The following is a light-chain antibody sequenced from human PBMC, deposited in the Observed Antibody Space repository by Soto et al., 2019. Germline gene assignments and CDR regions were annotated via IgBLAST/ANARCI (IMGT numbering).Light chain of an antibody. V-gene: IGKV3-20*01. CDR3: QQYGSSPGT. CDR2: NAF. Sequence: EIVLTQSPGTLSLSPGERATLSRRESQSVSSSYLAWYQQKPGQAPRLIIYNAFNRATGIPDRFTGSGSGTDFTLTISRLEPEDVAVYYCQQYGSSPGTFGGGTKVDI. J-gene: IGKJ4*01. CDR1: QSVSSSY.